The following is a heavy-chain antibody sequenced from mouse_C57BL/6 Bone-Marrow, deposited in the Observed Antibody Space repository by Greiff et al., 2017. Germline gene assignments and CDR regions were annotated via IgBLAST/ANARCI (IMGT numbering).Heavy chain of an antibody. CDR1: GYTFTSYG. CDR3: ARPYYYGSSYWYFDV. CDR2: IYPRSGNT. D-gene: IGHD1-1*01. V-gene: IGHV1-81*01. J-gene: IGHJ1*03. Sequence: QVHVKQSGAELARPGASVKLSCKASGYTFTSYGISWVKQRTGQGLEWIGEIYPRSGNTYYNEKFKGKATLTADKSSSTAYMELRSLTSEDSAVYFCARPYYYGSSYWYFDVWGTGTTVTVSS.